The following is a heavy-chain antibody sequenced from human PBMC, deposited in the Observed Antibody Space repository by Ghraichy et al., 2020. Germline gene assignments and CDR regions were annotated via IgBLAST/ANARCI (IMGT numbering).Heavy chain of an antibody. CDR1: GFTFNSYS. J-gene: IGHJ6*02. D-gene: IGHD4-23*01. CDR2: ITSSSRFT. Sequence: GGSLRLSCEASGFTFNSYSLNWVRQAPGRGPEWISYITSSSRFTSYADSVKGRFTISRDNAKNSLYLQMNSLRDEDTAVYYCARGSTVVRFVYYDAMDVWGQGTTVT. CDR3: ARGSTVVRFVYYDAMDV. V-gene: IGHV3-48*02.